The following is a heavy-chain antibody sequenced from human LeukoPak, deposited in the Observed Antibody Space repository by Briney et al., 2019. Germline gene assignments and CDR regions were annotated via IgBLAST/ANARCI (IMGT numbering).Heavy chain of an antibody. CDR3: AKDLPAAYFDY. V-gene: IGHV3-30*02. J-gene: IGHJ4*02. D-gene: IGHD2-2*01. CDR1: GFNFNYYG. Sequence: GGSLRLSCAASGFNFNYYGMHWVRQAPGKGLEWVAFIRSDGGIKYYADSVKGRFTISRDNSKNTLYLQMNSLRAEDTAVHYCAKDLPAAYFDYWGQGTLVTVSS. CDR2: IRSDGGIK.